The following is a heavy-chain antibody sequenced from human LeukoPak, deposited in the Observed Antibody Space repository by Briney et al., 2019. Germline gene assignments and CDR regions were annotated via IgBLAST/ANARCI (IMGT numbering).Heavy chain of an antibody. CDR2: INHSGST. CDR3: ASFGMVAATPQVY. V-gene: IGHV4-34*01. CDR1: GGSFSGYY. Sequence: SETLSLTCAVYGGSFSGYYWSWIRQPPGKGLEWIGEINHSGSTNYNPSLKSRVTISVDTSKNQFSLKLSSVTAADTAVYYCASFGMVAATPQVYWGQGTLVTVSS. J-gene: IGHJ4*02. D-gene: IGHD2-15*01.